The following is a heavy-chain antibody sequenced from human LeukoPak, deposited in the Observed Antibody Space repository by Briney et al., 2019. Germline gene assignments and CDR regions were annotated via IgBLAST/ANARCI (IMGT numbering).Heavy chain of an antibody. CDR1: GFTFSSYA. CDR2: ISGSGGST. J-gene: IGHJ4*02. CDR3: AKFSNEVFDY. D-gene: IGHD1-1*01. V-gene: IGHV3-23*01. Sequence: GRSLRLSCTASGFTFSSYAMSWVRQAPGKGLEWVSAISGSGGSTYYADSVKGRFTISRDNSKNTLYLQMNSLRAEDTAVYYCAKFSNEVFDYWGQGTLVTVSS.